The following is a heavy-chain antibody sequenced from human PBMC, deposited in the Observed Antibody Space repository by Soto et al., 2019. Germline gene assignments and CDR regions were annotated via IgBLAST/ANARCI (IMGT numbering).Heavy chain of an antibody. CDR3: ARDPVIYGLGAFDI. Sequence: PGGSLRLSCAASGYTFSSYWVHWFRQAPGKGLVWVSRINSDGSSTSYADSVKGRFTISRDNAKNTLYLQMNSLRAEDTAVYYCARDPVIYGLGAFDIWDQGTMVTVSS. CDR1: GYTFSSYW. V-gene: IGHV3-74*01. CDR2: INSDGSST. D-gene: IGHD4-17*01. J-gene: IGHJ3*02.